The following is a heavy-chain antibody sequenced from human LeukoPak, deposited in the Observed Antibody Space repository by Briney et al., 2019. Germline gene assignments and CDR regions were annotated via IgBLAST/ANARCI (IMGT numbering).Heavy chain of an antibody. Sequence: ASVKVSCKASGYTFTSYDINWVRQATGQGLEWMGWMNPNSGNTGYAQKFQGRVTMTRNTSISTAYMELSSLRSEDTAVYYCARVVRLASGSYYPRFWGQGTLVTVSS. CDR3: ARVVRLASGSYYPRF. J-gene: IGHJ4*02. CDR2: MNPNSGNT. V-gene: IGHV1-8*01. D-gene: IGHD3-10*01. CDR1: GYTFTSYD.